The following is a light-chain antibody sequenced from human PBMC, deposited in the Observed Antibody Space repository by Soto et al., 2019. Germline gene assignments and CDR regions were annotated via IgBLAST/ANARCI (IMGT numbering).Light chain of an antibody. CDR3: SSYAGSNNFVV. CDR1: SSDVGGYNY. J-gene: IGLJ2*01. CDR2: EVS. Sequence: QSALTQPPSASGSPGQSVTISCTGTSSDVGGYNYVSWYQQHPGKAPKLMIYEVSKRPSRVPDRFSGSKSGNTASLTVSGLQAEDEADYYCSSYAGSNNFVVFGGGTKLTVL. V-gene: IGLV2-8*01.